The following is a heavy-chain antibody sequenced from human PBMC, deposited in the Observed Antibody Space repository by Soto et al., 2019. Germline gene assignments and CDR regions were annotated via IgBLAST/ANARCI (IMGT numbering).Heavy chain of an antibody. CDR1: VFTFSSYE. CDR3: AVRYCSGGRGFRPFYY. CDR2: IINSWSTI. V-gene: IGHV3-48*03. J-gene: IGHJ4*02. Sequence: PGWSLRLSCAPSVFTFSSYEMNWVRQAPGKGLEWVSYIINSWSTIYYADSVKGRFTISRDNAKNSLYLQMNSLRAQHTAVYYCAVRYCSGGRGFRPFYYWGPGTPVTVAS. D-gene: IGHD2-15*01.